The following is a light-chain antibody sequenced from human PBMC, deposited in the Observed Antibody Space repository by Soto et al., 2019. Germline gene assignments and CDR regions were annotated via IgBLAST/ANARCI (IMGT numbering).Light chain of an antibody. CDR1: QSISSY. J-gene: IGKJ4*01. V-gene: IGKV1-39*01. Sequence: DIQMTQSPSSLSASVGDRVTITCRASQSISSYLNWYQQKPGKAPKLLIYAASSLQSGVPSRFSGSGPGTDFTLTISSLHPEDVETYYFQQSYSTPLTCGGGTKVEIK. CDR2: AAS. CDR3: QQSYSTPLT.